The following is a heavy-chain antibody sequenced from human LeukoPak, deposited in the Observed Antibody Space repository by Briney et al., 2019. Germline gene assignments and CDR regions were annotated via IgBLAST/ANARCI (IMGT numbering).Heavy chain of an antibody. CDR2: IYYSGST. CDR3: ARDYCSSASCYGDSRYFQH. J-gene: IGHJ1*01. V-gene: IGHV4-59*01. Sequence: PSETLSLTCTVSGGSISSYYWSWIRQPPGKGLEWIGYIYYSGSTNYKPSLKSRVTISVDTSKNQFSLKLSSVTAADTAVYYCARDYCSSASCYGDSRYFQHWGQGTLVTVSS. CDR1: GGSISSYY. D-gene: IGHD2-2*01.